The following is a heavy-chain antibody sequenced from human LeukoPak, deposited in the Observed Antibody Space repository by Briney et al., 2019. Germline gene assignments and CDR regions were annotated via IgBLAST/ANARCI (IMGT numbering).Heavy chain of an antibody. CDR3: AREETYYYDSSGYRSGAFDI. D-gene: IGHD3-22*01. CDR1: GFTVSSNY. CDR2: IYRGGST. Sequence: PGGSLRLSCAASGFTVSSNYMSWVRQAPGKGLEWVSVIYRGGSTYYADSVKGRFTISRDNSKNTLYLQMNSLRAEDTAVYYCAREETYYYDSSGYRSGAFDIWGQGTMVTVSS. V-gene: IGHV3-66*01. J-gene: IGHJ3*02.